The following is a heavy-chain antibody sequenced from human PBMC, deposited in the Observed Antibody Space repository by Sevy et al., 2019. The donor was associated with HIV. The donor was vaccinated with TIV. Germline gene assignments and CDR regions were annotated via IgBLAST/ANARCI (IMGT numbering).Heavy chain of an antibody. J-gene: IGHJ4*02. CDR2: IIPIFGTA. CDR3: ARGRDPYSSSWYGQFDY. CDR1: GGTFSSYA. D-gene: IGHD6-13*01. Sequence: ASVKVSCKASGGTFSSYAICWVRQAPGQGLEWMGGIIPIFGTANYAQKFQGRVTITADESTSTAYMELSSLRSEDTAVYSCARGRDPYSSSWYGQFDYWGQGTLVTVSS. V-gene: IGHV1-69*13.